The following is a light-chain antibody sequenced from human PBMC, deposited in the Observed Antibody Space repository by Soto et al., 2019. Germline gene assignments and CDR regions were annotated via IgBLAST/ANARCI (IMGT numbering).Light chain of an antibody. CDR1: SSDVGGYNY. CDR2: DVS. J-gene: IGLJ1*01. V-gene: IGLV2-14*01. Sequence: QSALTQPASVSGSPGQSITISCTGISSDVGGYNYVSWYQQHPGKAPKLMIYDVSNRPSGVSNRFSGSKSGNTASLTISGLQAEDEADYYCSSYRSSSTLKYVFGTGTKLTVL. CDR3: SSYRSSSTLKYV.